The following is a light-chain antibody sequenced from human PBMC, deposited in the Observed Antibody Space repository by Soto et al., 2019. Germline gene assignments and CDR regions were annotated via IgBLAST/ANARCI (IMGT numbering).Light chain of an antibody. J-gene: IGKJ1*01. CDR2: AAS. Sequence: DIQMTQSPSSLSASVGDRVTITCRASQGIRNDLGWYQRTTGKPPKSLIYAASSLPSGVPSRFSGSGSGTEFTLTISRLQPEDFEFYYCHQRQRWPRTFGQGTKVDIK. CDR1: QGIRND. CDR3: HQRQRWPRT. V-gene: IGKV1-17*01.